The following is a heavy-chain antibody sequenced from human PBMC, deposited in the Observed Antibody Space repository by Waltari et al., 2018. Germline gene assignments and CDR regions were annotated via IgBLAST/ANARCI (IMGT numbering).Heavy chain of an antibody. CDR1: GGTFSSYA. J-gene: IGHJ6*02. CDR3: ARGCSGGSCYQLYYYGMDV. D-gene: IGHD2-15*01. CDR2: CIPILGRA. V-gene: IGHV1-69*04. Sequence: QVQLVQSGAEVKKPGSSVKVSCKASGGTFSSYAISWVRQAPGPGLGGMGRCIPILGRANYAQKFQGRGTITADKSTSTAYMELSSLRSEDTAVYYCARGCSGGSCYQLYYYGMDVWGQGTTVTVSS.